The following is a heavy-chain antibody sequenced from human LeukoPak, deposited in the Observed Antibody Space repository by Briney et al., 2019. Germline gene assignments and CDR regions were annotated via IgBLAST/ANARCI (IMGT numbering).Heavy chain of an antibody. CDR3: ARERDGCGGDCLDY. V-gene: IGHV3-48*03. CDR2: IPYSGGSV. J-gene: IGHJ4*02. CDR1: GFRFSNYE. Sequence: PGGSLRLSCAASGFRFSNYEMNWVRQAPGKGLEWVSYIPYSGGSVRYADSVQGRFTISRDNAKNSLYLQMNNLRAEDTAVYYCARERDGCGGDCLDYWGQGTLVTVSS. D-gene: IGHD2-21*02.